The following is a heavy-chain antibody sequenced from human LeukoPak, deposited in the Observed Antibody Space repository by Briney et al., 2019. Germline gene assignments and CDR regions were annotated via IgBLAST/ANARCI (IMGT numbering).Heavy chain of an antibody. CDR3: ARETGENWGDVDYFDY. CDR1: GFTFSSYS. D-gene: IGHD7-27*01. Sequence: PGGSLRLSCAASGFTFSSYSMNWVRQAPGKGLEWVSSISSSSSYIYYADSVKGRFTISRDNAKNSLYLQMNSLRAEDTAAYYCARETGENWGDVDYFDYWGQGTLVTVSS. CDR2: ISSSSSYI. J-gene: IGHJ4*02. V-gene: IGHV3-21*01.